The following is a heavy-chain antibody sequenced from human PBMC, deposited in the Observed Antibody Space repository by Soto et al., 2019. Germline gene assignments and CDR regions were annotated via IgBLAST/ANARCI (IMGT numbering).Heavy chain of an antibody. J-gene: IGHJ4*02. CDR2: IGPGGST. D-gene: IGHD2-2*01. V-gene: IGHV4-34*01. CDR3: ARPYQVLGLYYFDC. CDR1: GGSFSGSY. Sequence: KTSETLSLPCAVYGGSFSGSYWSWIRQPPGKGLEWIGEIGPGGSTNYNSSLKSRFTIALNTSKNQFSLNQFSVTAADTAVYYCARPYQVLGLYYFDCWGQGTPVTVSS.